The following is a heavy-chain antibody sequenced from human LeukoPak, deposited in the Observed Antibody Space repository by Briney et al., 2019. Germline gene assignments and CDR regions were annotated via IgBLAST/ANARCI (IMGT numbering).Heavy chain of an antibody. CDR1: GGSISSSSYY. J-gene: IGHJ4*02. Sequence: SETLSLTCTVSGGSISSSSYYWGWIRQPPGKGLEWIGSTYYSGSTYYNPSLKSRVTISVDTSKNQFSLKLSSVTAADTAVYYCARLYYYDSTGFDYWGQGTLVTVPS. V-gene: IGHV4-39*01. CDR3: ARLYYYDSTGFDY. D-gene: IGHD3-22*01. CDR2: TYYSGST.